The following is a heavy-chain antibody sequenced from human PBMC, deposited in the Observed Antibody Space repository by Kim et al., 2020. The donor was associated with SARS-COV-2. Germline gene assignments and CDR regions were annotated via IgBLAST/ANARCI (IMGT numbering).Heavy chain of an antibody. V-gene: IGHV3-21*01. CDR1: GFTFSSYS. CDR3: ARVQLVLRYFVLYGMDV. J-gene: IGHJ6*02. Sequence: GGSLRLSCAASGFTFSSYSMNWVRQAPGKGLEWVSSISSSSSYIYYADSVKGRFTISRDNAKNSLYLQMNSLRAEDTAVYYCARVQLVLRYFVLYGMDVWGQGTTVTVSS. D-gene: IGHD3-9*01. CDR2: ISSSSSYI.